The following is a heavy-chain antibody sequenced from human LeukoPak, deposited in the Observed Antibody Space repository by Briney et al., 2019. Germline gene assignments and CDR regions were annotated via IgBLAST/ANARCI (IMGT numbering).Heavy chain of an antibody. D-gene: IGHD3-3*01. Sequence: DSVKGRFTISRDNSRDTLYMYMNSLRDDDTAVYFCAKTGNDFWSGNYWGQGTRVTVSS. V-gene: IGHV3-33*03. J-gene: IGHJ4*02. CDR3: AKTGNDFWSGNY.